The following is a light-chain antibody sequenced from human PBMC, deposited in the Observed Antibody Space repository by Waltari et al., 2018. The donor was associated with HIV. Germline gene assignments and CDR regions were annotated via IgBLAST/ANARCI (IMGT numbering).Light chain of an antibody. Sequence: SYELTQPPSVSVFPGQTARITCSGDALAKQYSYWYQQKPGQAPLLLIYKDTERPSGIPERFSGSSSGTTVTLTISGVQAEDEADYYCQSTDSSITYVVFGGGTKLTVL. CDR3: QSTDSSITYVV. CDR1: ALAKQY. V-gene: IGLV3-25*03. CDR2: KDT. J-gene: IGLJ3*02.